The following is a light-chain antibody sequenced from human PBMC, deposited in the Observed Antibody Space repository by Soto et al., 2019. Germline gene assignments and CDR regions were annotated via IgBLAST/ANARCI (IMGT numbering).Light chain of an antibody. CDR2: GAS. Sequence: EIVLTQSPGTLSLYPGERATLSCRASQSVSDSYLAWYQQKPGQAPRLLVYGASSRATGIPDRFSGSGSGTDFTVTISRLEPEDFATYYCQQYNSYSITFGQGTRLEIK. V-gene: IGKV3-20*01. J-gene: IGKJ5*01. CDR1: QSVSDSY. CDR3: QQYNSYSIT.